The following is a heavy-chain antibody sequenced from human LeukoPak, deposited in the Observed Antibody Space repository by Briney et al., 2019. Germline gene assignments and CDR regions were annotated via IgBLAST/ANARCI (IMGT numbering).Heavy chain of an antibody. V-gene: IGHV3-23*01. CDR1: GFTFSTYA. Sequence: GASLRLSCAASGFTFSTYAMSWVRQAPGKGLEWVPAISGSGGSTYFADSVKGRFSVSRDNSKNTLYLQMNSLRAEDTAVYYCAQGASPDYWGQGTLVTVSS. J-gene: IGHJ4*02. D-gene: IGHD3-16*01. CDR2: ISGSGGST. CDR3: AQGASPDY.